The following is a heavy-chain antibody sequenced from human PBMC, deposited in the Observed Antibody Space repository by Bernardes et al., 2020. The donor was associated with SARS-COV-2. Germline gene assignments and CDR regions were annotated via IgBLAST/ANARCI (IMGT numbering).Heavy chain of an antibody. CDR2: IYSGGST. CDR3: AREDDSSGYYYFDY. Sequence: GGSLRLSCVASGISFSNYAMSWVRQAPGKGLEWVSVIYSGGSTYYADSVKGRFTISRDNSKNTLYLQMNSLRAEDTAVYYCAREDDSSGYYYFDYWGQGTLVTVSS. J-gene: IGHJ4*02. CDR1: GISFSNYA. V-gene: IGHV3-66*02. D-gene: IGHD3-22*01.